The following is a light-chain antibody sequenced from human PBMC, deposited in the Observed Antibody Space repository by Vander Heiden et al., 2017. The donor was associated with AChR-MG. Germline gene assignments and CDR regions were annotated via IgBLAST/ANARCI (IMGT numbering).Light chain of an antibody. CDR3: QQYDNLLGT. Sequence: DIQMTQSPSSLSASVGDRVTITCQASQDISNYLNWYQQKPGKAPKLLIYDASNFETGVPSRFSGSGSGTDFTFTISSLQPEDIATYYCQQYDNLLGTFGQGTRWKSN. CDR2: DAS. V-gene: IGKV1-33*01. J-gene: IGKJ1*01. CDR1: QDISNY.